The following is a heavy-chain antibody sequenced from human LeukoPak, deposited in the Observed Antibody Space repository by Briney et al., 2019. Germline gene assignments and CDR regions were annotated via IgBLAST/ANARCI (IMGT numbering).Heavy chain of an antibody. V-gene: IGHV4-59*01. D-gene: IGHD6-13*01. CDR2: IYYSGST. J-gene: IGHJ5*02. Sequence: SETLSLTCTVSGGSISSYYWSWIRQPPGKGLEWIGYIYYSGSTKYNPSLKSRVTISVDTSKNQFSLKLSSVTAADTAVYYCARAQASSWYPNDNWFDPWGQGTLVTVSS. CDR3: ARAQASSWYPNDNWFDP. CDR1: GGSISSYY.